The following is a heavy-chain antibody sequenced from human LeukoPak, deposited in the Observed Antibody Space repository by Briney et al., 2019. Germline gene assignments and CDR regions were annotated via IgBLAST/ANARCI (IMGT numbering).Heavy chain of an antibody. CDR3: ARGPGYCGSASCYTLCDS. Sequence: GGSPRLSCAASGFTFSSYGMHWVRQAPGKGLEYVSAINSNGGSTYYANSVKGRFTISRDNSKNTLYLQMGSLRAEDTAVYYCARGPGYCGSASCYTLCDSWAQGTLVTVSS. D-gene: IGHD2-2*02. CDR1: GFTFSSYG. J-gene: IGHJ4*02. V-gene: IGHV3-64*01. CDR2: INSNGGST.